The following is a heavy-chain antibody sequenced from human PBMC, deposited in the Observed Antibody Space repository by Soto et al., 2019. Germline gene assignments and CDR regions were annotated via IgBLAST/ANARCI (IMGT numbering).Heavy chain of an antibody. CDR3: ARHDYYHRTFDI. V-gene: IGHV4-61*08. CDR1: GGSVGTGAYY. Sequence: SETLSLTCRVSGGSVGTGAYYWSWIRQPPGKGLEWFGYTLYSGSPNYNPSLQSLQSRVTISVDTSRNQFSLRLTSVTAADTALYYCARHDYYHRTFDIWGQGTLVTVSS. J-gene: IGHJ3*02. CDR2: TLYSGSP. D-gene: IGHD3-9*01.